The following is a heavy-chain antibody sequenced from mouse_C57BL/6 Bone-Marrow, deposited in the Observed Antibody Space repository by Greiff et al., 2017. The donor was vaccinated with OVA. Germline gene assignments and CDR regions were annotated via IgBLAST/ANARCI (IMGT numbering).Heavy chain of an antibody. CDR3: ARVRRGY. Sequence: QVQLQQPGAELVKPGASVKLSCKASGYTFTSYWMPWVKQRPGRGLEWIGRIDPNSGGTKYNEKFKCKATLTVDKPSSTAYMQLSSRRSKDAAVEDCARVRRGYWGQGTTLTVSS. V-gene: IGHV1-72*01. CDR2: IDPNSGGT. J-gene: IGHJ2*01. CDR1: GYTFTSYW.